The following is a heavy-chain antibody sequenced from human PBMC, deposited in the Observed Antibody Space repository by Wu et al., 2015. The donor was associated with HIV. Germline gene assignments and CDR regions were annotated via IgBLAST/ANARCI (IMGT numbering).Heavy chain of an antibody. J-gene: IGHJ4*02. Sequence: QVQLVQSGTEVKKPGASVKVSCKASGYPFTDYYIHWVRQAPGQGLEWMGWTNPRSGDTKYAQTFQGRVTMTRDTSISTVYMELSRLRSGETAVFYCARDFHDYGGNSFDIWGQGTLVTVSS. CDR3: ARDFHDYGGNSFDI. CDR2: TNPRSGDT. D-gene: IGHD4-23*01. CDR1: GYPFTDYY. V-gene: IGHV1-2*02.